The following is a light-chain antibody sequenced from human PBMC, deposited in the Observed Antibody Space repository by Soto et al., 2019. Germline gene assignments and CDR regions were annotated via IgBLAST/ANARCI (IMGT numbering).Light chain of an antibody. CDR2: GAS. V-gene: IGKV3-15*01. J-gene: IGKJ1*01. CDR3: QQYDDWPPWT. Sequence: EIVMTQSPATLSVSPGERATLSCRASQSVDTNLAWYQQKPGQAPRVLIYGASTRAAGIPARFSGSGSGTAFTLTISSLQSEDFAVYYCQQYDDWPPWTFGKGTKVEIK. CDR1: QSVDTN.